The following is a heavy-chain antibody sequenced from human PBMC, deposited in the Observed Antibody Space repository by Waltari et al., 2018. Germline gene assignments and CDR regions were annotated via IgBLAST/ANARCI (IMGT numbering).Heavy chain of an antibody. CDR3: ARVVSGTGANYYYRMDV. CDR2: INHSGST. D-gene: IGHD1-26*01. J-gene: IGHJ6*02. CDR1: GGSFSGYY. V-gene: IGHV4-34*01. Sequence: QVQLQQWGAGLLKPSETLSLTCAVYGGSFSGYYWSWIRQPQGKGLEWIGEINHSGSTNYNPSLKSRVTISADTSNNQLSLRLTSVTAADTAVYYCARVVSGTGANYYYRMDVWGQGTTVTVSS.